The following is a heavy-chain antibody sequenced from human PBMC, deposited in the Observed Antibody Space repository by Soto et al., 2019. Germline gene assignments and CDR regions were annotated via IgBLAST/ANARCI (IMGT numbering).Heavy chain of an antibody. D-gene: IGHD6-13*01. V-gene: IGHV6-1*01. J-gene: IGHJ6*02. Sequence: PSQTLSLTCAISGDSVSSNSAAWNWIRQSPSRGLEWLGRTYYRYKWYNDYAVSVKSRITINPDTSKNQFPLQLNSVTPEDTAVYYYARDYSSISKGAYYYGMDVWGQGTTVTVSS. CDR3: ARDYSSISKGAYYYGMDV. CDR1: GDSVSSNSAA. CDR2: TYYRYKWYN.